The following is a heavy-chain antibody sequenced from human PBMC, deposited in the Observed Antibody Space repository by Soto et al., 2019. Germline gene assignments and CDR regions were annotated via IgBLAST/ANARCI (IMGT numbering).Heavy chain of an antibody. CDR2: IFPNGVST. D-gene: IGHD3-22*01. CDR3: VKGEYYYDSSGYYPFHY. V-gene: IGHV3-64D*06. CDR1: GFTFSDYA. Sequence: GGSLRLSCSASGFTFSDYAIHWVRQAPGKGLEYVSAIFPNGVSTHYADSVKGRFTISRDNSKNTVYLQMSSLTAEDTAVYYCVKGEYYYDSSGYYPFHYWGQGTLVTVSS. J-gene: IGHJ4*02.